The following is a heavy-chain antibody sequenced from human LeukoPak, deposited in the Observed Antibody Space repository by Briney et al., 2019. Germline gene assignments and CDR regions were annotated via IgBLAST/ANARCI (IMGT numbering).Heavy chain of an antibody. CDR2: FDPEDGET. CDR3: ALKPPAYYYDSSGYQRSFDY. Sequence: ASVKVSCKVSGYTFTELSMHWVRQAPGKGLEWMGGFDPEDGETIYAQKFQGRVTMTEDTSTDTAYMELSSLRSEDTAVYYCALKPPAYYYDSSGYQRSFDYWGQGTLVTVSS. CDR1: GYTFTELS. J-gene: IGHJ4*02. D-gene: IGHD3-22*01. V-gene: IGHV1-24*01.